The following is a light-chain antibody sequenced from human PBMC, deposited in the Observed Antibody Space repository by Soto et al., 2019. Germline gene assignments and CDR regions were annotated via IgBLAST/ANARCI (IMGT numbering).Light chain of an antibody. CDR1: QKVLYSSNNKNY. CDR3: QQYDDWPS. V-gene: IGKV4-1*01. Sequence: TNCPDAVACLLGGGATLNRQSSQKVLYSSNNKNYLAWYQQKPGQPPKLLIYWASTRESGVPDRFSGSGSGTEFTLTISSLQSEDFAVYYCQQYDDWPSFGQGTKV. J-gene: IGKJ1*01. CDR2: WAS.